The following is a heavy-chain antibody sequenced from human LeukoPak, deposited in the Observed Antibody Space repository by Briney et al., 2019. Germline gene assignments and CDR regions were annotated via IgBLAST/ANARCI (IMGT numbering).Heavy chain of an antibody. CDR1: GGSFSGYY. D-gene: IGHD2-15*01. J-gene: IGHJ4*02. CDR3: ARTYCSGGSCYYFDY. CDR2: INNSGST. V-gene: IGHV4-34*01. Sequence: SETLSLTYAVYGGSFSGYYWSWIRQPPGKGLEWIGEINNSGSTNYNPSLKRRVTISVDTSKNQFSLKLSSVTAADTAVYYCARTYCSGGSCYYFDYWGQGTLVTVSS.